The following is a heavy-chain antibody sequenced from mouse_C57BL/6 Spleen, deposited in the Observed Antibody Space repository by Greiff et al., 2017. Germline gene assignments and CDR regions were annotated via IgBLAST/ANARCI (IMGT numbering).Heavy chain of an antibody. CDR2: IYPGNSDT. Sequence: VQLQQSGTVLARPGASVKMSCKTSGYTFTSYWMHWVKQRPGQGLEWIGAIYPGNSDTSYNQKFKGKAKLTAVTSASTAYMELSSLTNEDSAVYYCTSSYYGRSYRYFDVWGTGTTVTVSS. D-gene: IGHD1-1*01. J-gene: IGHJ1*03. CDR3: TSSYYGRSYRYFDV. V-gene: IGHV1-5*01. CDR1: GYTFTSYW.